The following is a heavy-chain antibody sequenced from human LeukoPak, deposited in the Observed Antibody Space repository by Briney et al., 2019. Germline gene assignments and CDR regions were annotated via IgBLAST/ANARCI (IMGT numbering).Heavy chain of an antibody. J-gene: IGHJ5*02. CDR1: GGSFSGYY. CDR3: ARRPATYYDFWSGSPNWFDP. V-gene: IGHV4-34*01. D-gene: IGHD3-3*01. CDR2: INHSGST. Sequence: SETLSLTCAVYGGSFSGYYWSWIRQPPGKGLEWIGEINHSGSTNYNPSLKSRVTISVDTSKNQFSLKLSSVTAADTAVYYCARRPATYYDFWSGSPNWFDPWGQGTLVTVS.